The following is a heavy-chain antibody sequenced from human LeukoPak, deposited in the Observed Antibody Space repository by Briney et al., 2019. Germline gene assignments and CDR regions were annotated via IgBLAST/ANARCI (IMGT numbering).Heavy chain of an antibody. Sequence: SETLSLTCIVSGGSIRTYYWSWIRQPPGKGLEWIGYIHFSGNTNYNPSLKSRVTISVDTSKNHFSLKLSSLTPADTAVYYCARGSAGRSWFDPWGQGSLVIVSS. V-gene: IGHV4-59*01. J-gene: IGHJ5*02. CDR2: IHFSGNT. CDR3: ARGSAGRSWFDP. CDR1: GGSIRTYY.